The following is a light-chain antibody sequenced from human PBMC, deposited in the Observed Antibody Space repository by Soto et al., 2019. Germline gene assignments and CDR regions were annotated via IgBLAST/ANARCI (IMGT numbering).Light chain of an antibody. CDR2: GAS. J-gene: IGKJ1*01. V-gene: IGKV3-20*01. Sequence: EIVLTQSPGTLSLSPGERATLSCRASQSFDAKYLAWYRQIPGQTPRLPMYGASIRAPGIPDRFSRSGSGTDFTLTIGKLEPEDCAVYYCEYYSGSSRAFGPGTKVEIK. CDR1: QSFDAKY. CDR3: EYYSGSSRA.